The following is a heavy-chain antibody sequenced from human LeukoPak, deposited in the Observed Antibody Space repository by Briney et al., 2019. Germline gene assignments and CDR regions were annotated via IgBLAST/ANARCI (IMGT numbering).Heavy chain of an antibody. CDR2: INPSGGST. D-gene: IGHD2-21*01. CDR3: ASILSSGNWFDP. J-gene: IGHJ5*02. CDR1: GYTFTSYY. V-gene: IGHV1-46*03. Sequence: ASVKVSCKASGYTFTSYYMHWVRQAPGQGLEWMGIINPSGGSTSYAQKFQGRVTMTRDTSTSTVYMELSSLRSEDTAVYYCASILSSGNWFDPWGQGTLVTVSS.